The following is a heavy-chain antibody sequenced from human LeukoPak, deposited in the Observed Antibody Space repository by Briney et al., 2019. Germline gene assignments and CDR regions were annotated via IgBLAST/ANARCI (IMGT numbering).Heavy chain of an antibody. CDR3: ARVVVITYFSIDY. J-gene: IGHJ4*02. D-gene: IGHD3-22*01. CDR1: GYTLTGYY. V-gene: IGHV1-2*02. CDR2: INPNSGGT. Sequence: ASVKVSCKASGYTLTGYYMHWVRQAPGQGLEWMGWINPNSGGTNYAQKFQGRVTMTRDTSISTAYMELSRLRSDDTAVYYCARVVVITYFSIDYWGQGTLVTVSS.